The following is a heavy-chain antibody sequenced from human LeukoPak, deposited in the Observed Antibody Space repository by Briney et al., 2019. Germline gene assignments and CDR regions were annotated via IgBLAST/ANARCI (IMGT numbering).Heavy chain of an antibody. Sequence: GGSLRLSCAASGFTFSSHEMNWVRQAPGKGLEWVSYISNSGSTIYYADSVRGRFTISRDNAKNSLYLQMNSLRAEDTAVYYCARRGIQLWPHDDYWGQGTLVSVPS. D-gene: IGHD5-18*01. CDR3: ARRGIQLWPHDDY. V-gene: IGHV3-48*03. CDR2: ISNSGSTI. J-gene: IGHJ4*02. CDR1: GFTFSSHE.